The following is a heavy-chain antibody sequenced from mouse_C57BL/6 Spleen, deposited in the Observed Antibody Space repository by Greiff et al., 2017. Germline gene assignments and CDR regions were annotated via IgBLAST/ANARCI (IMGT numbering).Heavy chain of an antibody. V-gene: IGHV1-81*01. J-gene: IGHJ2*01. Sequence: QVQLQQSGAELARPGASVKLSCKASGYTFTSYGISWVKQRTGQGLEWIGEIYPRSGNTYYNEKFKGKATLTADKSSSTAYMELRSLTSEDSAVYFCARRVTTVVDSGFDYWGQGTTLTVSS. CDR3: ARRVTTVVDSGFDY. CDR2: IYPRSGNT. D-gene: IGHD1-1*01. CDR1: GYTFTSYG.